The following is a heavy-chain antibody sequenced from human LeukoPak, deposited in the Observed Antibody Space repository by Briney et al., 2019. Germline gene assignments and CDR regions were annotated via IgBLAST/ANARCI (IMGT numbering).Heavy chain of an antibody. CDR1: GFTFSNYA. CDR3: ASLILIAAGSDF. Sequence: PGGSLRLSCAASGFTFSNYAMNWIRQPPGKGLEWIGEINHRGSTTYNPSLKSRVTISIDTSKNQFSLQLSSVTAADTAVYYCASLILIAAGSDFWGQGNLVTVSS. D-gene: IGHD6-13*01. V-gene: IGHV4-34*01. CDR2: INHRGST. J-gene: IGHJ4*02.